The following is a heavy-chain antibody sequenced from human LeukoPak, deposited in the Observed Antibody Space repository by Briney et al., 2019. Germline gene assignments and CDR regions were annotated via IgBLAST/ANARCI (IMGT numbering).Heavy chain of an antibody. CDR2: TYPGDSDT. Sequence: GESLKISCKASGYSFTSYWIGWVRQMPGKGLEWMGITYPGDSDTRYSPSFQGQVTISVDKSISTAYLQWSSLKASDTAMYYCARPRSSGTGPFDYWGQGTLVNVSS. J-gene: IGHJ4*02. CDR3: ARPRSSGTGPFDY. D-gene: IGHD3-10*01. CDR1: GYSFTSYW. V-gene: IGHV5-51*01.